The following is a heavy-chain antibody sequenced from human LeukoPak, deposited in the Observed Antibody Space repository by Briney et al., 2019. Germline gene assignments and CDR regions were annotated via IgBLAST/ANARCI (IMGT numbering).Heavy chain of an antibody. J-gene: IGHJ4*02. V-gene: IGHV1-2*02. CDR1: GYTFTGYY. Sequence: ASVKVSCKASGYTFTGYYMHWVRQAPGQGLEWMGWINPNSGGTNYAQKFQGRVTMTRDTSISTAYMELSRLRSDDTAIYYCARDYASLGSGDFDYWGQGTLVTVSS. CDR3: ARDYASLGSGDFDY. CDR2: INPNSGGT. D-gene: IGHD3-10*01.